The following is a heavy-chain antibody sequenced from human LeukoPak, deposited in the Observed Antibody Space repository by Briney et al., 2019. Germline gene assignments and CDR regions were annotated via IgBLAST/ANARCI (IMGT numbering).Heavy chain of an antibody. CDR3: ANLPIRGSGSYYTDY. J-gene: IGHJ4*02. V-gene: IGHV3-30*02. CDR1: GFTFSSYG. CDR2: IRYDGSDK. Sequence: HPGGSLRLSCAASGFTFSSYGMHWVRQAPGKGLEWVAFIRYDGSDKYYADSVKCRFTISRDNSKNTLYLQMNSLRAEDTAAYYCANLPIRGSGSYYTDYWGQGTLVTVSS. D-gene: IGHD3-10*01.